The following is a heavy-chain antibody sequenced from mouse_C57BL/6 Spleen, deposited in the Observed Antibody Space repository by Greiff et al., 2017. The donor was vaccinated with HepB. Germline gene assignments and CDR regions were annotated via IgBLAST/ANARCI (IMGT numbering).Heavy chain of an antibody. Sequence: EVQLQESGGGLVKPGGSLKLSCAASGFTFSDYGMHWVRQAPEKGLEWVAYISSGSSTIYYADTVKGRFTISRDNAKNTLFLQMTSLMSEDTAMYYCARENYGSSFAYWGQGTLVTVSA. CDR1: GFTFSDYG. CDR2: ISSGSSTI. V-gene: IGHV5-17*01. D-gene: IGHD1-1*01. CDR3: ARENYGSSFAY. J-gene: IGHJ3*01.